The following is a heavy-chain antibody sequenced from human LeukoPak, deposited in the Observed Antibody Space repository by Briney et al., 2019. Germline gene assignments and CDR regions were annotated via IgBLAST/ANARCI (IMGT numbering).Heavy chain of an antibody. CDR1: GFTFSSYG. D-gene: IGHD4-17*01. CDR2: ISYDGSYK. Sequence: GGSLRLSCAASGFTFSSYGMHWVRQAPGKGLEWVAVISYDGSYKYYADSVKGRFTISRDNSKNTLYLQMNSLRAEDTAVYYCAKVGDYGDYAVDYWGQGTLVTVSS. CDR3: AKVGDYGDYAVDY. J-gene: IGHJ4*02. V-gene: IGHV3-30*18.